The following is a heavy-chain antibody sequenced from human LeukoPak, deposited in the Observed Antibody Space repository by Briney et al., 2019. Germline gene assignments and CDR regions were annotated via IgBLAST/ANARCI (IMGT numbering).Heavy chain of an antibody. J-gene: IGHJ4*02. CDR3: ARDTAEIDY. CDR1: GFTFSSYG. D-gene: IGHD1-14*01. Sequence: GRSLRLSCAASGFTFSSYGMHWVRQAPGKGLEWVAVIWYDGSNKYYADSVKGRFTISRDNSKNTLYLHMNSLRAEDTAVYYCARDTAEIDYWGQGTLVTVSS. CDR2: IWYDGSNK. V-gene: IGHV3-33*01.